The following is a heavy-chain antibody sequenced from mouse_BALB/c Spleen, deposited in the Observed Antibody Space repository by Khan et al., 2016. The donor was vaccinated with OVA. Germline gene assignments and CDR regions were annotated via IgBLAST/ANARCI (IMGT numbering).Heavy chain of an antibody. D-gene: IGHD1-1*01. J-gene: IGHJ4*01. CDR3: AREGVRGVAMDY. CDR1: GYTFTAYD. CDR2: IYPGDGDT. V-gene: IGHV1S56*01. Sequence: QVQLKESGPELVKPGALVKISCKASGYTFTAYDINWVKQRPGQGLEWLGWIYPGDGDTRYNESFKGKATLTAAKSSNTAYMQLSSLTSEDSAVYFCAREGVRGVAMDYWGQGTSVSVSS.